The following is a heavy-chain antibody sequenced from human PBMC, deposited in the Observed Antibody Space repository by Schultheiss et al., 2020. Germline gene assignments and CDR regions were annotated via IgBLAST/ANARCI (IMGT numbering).Heavy chain of an antibody. CDR1: GDSVTRRSYY. CDR2: IYYSGTT. V-gene: IGHV4-61*01. Sequence: SQTLSLTCTVSGDSVTRRSYYWSWLRQPPGKGLEWIGYIYYSGTTNYKPSLKSRVTMSIDTSTNQFSLNLRSVTAADTAVYYCARRNGDDAFDIWGQGTMVTVSS. J-gene: IGHJ3*02. D-gene: IGHD4-17*01. CDR3: ARRNGDDAFDI.